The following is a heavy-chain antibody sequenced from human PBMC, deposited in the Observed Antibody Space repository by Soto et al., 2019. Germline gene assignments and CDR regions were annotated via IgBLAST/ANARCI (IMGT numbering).Heavy chain of an antibody. J-gene: IGHJ5*02. CDR2: ISYDGSNK. V-gene: IGHV3-30-3*01. D-gene: IGHD6-6*01. CDR1: GFTFSSYA. CDR3: ARADSSSSLVDGFDP. Sequence: QVQLVESGGGVVQPGRSLRLSCAASGFTFSSYAMHWVRQAPGKGLEWVAVISYDGSNKYYADSVKGRFTISRDNSKNTLYLQMNSLRAEDTAVYYCARADSSSSLVDGFDPWGQGTLVTVSS.